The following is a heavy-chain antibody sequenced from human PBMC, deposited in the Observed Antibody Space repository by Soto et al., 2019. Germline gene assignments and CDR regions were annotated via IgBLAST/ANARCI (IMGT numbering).Heavy chain of an antibody. V-gene: IGHV3-23*01. CDR3: AREAISSWSYYYYGMDV. D-gene: IGHD6-13*01. J-gene: IGHJ6*02. Sequence: EVQLLESGGGLVQPGGSLRLSCAASGFTFSSYAMSWVRQAPGKGLEWVSAISGSGGSTYYADSVKGRFTISRDNSKNTLYLQMNSLRAEDTAVYYCAREAISSWSYYYYGMDVWGQGTTVTVSS. CDR1: GFTFSSYA. CDR2: ISGSGGST.